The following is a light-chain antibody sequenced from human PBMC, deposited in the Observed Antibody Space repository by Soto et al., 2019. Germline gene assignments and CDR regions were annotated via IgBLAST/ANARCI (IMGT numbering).Light chain of an antibody. V-gene: IGKV1-33*01. J-gene: IGKJ2*01. CDR3: QQYHHVPYT. Sequence: DIQMTQSPSSLSASVGERATVTCRASQSISTYLNWYQQKQGKAPRLLIYDVSNLEAGVPSRFSGSASGAHFTFTITSLQPEDFATYYCQQYHHVPYTFGQGTKVDIK. CDR1: QSISTY. CDR2: DVS.